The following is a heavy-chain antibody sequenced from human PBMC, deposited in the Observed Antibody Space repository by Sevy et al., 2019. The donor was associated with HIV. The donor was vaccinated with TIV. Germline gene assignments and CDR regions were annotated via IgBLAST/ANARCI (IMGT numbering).Heavy chain of an antibody. CDR3: ARDQEFCSTTTYYSGLDH. J-gene: IGHJ4*01. CDR1: GYRFTDYY. D-gene: IGHD2-2*02. V-gene: IGHV1-2*02. CDR2: INPNSDVT. Sequence: ASVKVSCETSGYRFTDYYIHWVQQAPGQGLEWMGWINPNSDVTKSAKKFQDRVIMTKDTSISTVYMELRGLTFDDSAVYYCARDQEFCSTTTYYSGLDHWGHGSLVTVSS.